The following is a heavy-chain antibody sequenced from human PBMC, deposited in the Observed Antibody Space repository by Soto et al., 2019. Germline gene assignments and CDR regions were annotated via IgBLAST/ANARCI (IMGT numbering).Heavy chain of an antibody. CDR3: ARQDPSITIFGVVIDWFDP. V-gene: IGHV4-39*01. Sequence: QLQLQESGPGLVKPSETLSLTCTVSGGSISSSSYYWGWIRQPPGKGLEWIGSIYYSGSTYYNPSLKSRVTISGDTSKNQCALKLSSVTAADTAVYYCARQDPSITIFGVVIDWFDPWGQGTLVTVSS. CDR2: IYYSGST. CDR1: GGSISSSSYY. J-gene: IGHJ5*02. D-gene: IGHD3-3*01.